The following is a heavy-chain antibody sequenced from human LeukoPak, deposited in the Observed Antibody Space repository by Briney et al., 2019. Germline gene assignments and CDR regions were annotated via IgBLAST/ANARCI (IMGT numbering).Heavy chain of an antibody. Sequence: SQTLSLTCTVSGGSISSGSYYWSWIRQPAGKGLEWIGRIYTSGSTNYNPSLKSRVTISVDTSKNQFSLKLSSVTAADTAVYYCARDRNSRPDYWGQGTLVTVSS. CDR1: GGSISSGSYY. D-gene: IGHD6-13*01. J-gene: IGHJ4*02. CDR3: ARDRNSRPDY. CDR2: IYTSGST. V-gene: IGHV4-61*02.